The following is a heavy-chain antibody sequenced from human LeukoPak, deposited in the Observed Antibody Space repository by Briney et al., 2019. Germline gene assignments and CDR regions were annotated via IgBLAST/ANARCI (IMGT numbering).Heavy chain of an antibody. CDR2: IYYSGNT. CDR1: GGSISNKY. D-gene: IGHD3-22*01. V-gene: IGHV4-59*01. J-gene: IGHJ4*02. Sequence: SETLSLTCTVSGGSISNKYRSWIRQPPGKGLEWIGYIYYSGNTNYNPSLKSRVTILVDTSKNQVSLKLSSVTAADTAVYYCARGRGDYYDSSGYYLGFDYWGQGTLVTVSS. CDR3: ARGRGDYYDSSGYYLGFDY.